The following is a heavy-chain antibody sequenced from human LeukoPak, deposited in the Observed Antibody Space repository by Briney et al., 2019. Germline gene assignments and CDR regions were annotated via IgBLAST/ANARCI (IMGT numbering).Heavy chain of an antibody. D-gene: IGHD5-18*01. J-gene: IGHJ4*02. CDR1: EFTFSSYF. Sequence: GGSLRLSCAASEFTFSSYFRNWVRQTPGKGLEWVSSISSGSTYIYYADSVKGRFTISRDNAKNSLYLQMNSPTAEDTAVYYCARGYSYGASGFDYWGQGTLVTVSS. CDR2: ISSGSTYI. CDR3: ARGYSYGASGFDY. V-gene: IGHV3-21*01.